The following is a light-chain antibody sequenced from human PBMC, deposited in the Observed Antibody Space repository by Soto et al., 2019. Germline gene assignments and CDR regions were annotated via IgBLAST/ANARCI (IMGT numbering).Light chain of an antibody. CDR1: QSVSSN. Sequence: EIVLTQSPATLSLSPGERATLSCRSIQSVSSNLAWYQQKPGQAPRLLIYDASNRATGIPARFSGSGSGTDFTLTISSLEPEDFAVYYCQQRSNWPLALTFGGGTKVDIK. V-gene: IGKV3-11*01. CDR2: DAS. CDR3: QQRSNWPLALT. J-gene: IGKJ4*01.